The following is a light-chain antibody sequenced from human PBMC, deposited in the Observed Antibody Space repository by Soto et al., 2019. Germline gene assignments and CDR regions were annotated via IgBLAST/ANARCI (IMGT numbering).Light chain of an antibody. J-gene: IGLJ1*01. CDR3: CSYTRSGTLI. Sequence: QSVLTQPASESGSPGQSITISCVGTSSDIGDYNYVSWYQQHPGKVPKVIIYDVSNRPSGVSYRFSGTKSGNTASLTVSGLQAEDEADYYCCSYTRSGTLIFGTGTRSPS. CDR2: DVS. CDR1: SSDIGDYNY. V-gene: IGLV2-14*01.